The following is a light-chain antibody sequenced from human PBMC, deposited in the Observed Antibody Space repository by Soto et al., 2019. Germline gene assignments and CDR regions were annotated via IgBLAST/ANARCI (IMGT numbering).Light chain of an antibody. CDR3: QQCGDSWS. V-gene: IGKV1-5*01. CDR1: QNIGTW. Sequence: DIRMTQSPSTLSASVGDRVTITCRASQNIGTWLAWYQQKPGKAPDILIYDASTLESGVPSRFSGSGSGTEFTLTLSSLQPGDLATYYCQQCGDSWSFGQGTKVEIK. J-gene: IGKJ1*01. CDR2: DAS.